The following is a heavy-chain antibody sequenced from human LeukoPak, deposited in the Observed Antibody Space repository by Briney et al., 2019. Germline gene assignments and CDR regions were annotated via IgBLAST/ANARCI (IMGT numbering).Heavy chain of an antibody. V-gene: IGHV3-48*01. CDR3: ASDTAMVDAFDI. Sequence: GGSLRLSCVASGFPFNSYSMNWVRQAPGKGLEWLSYITDIGSSIFYAESVKGRFTISRDNARNALYLQMNSLRADDTAIYYCASDTAMVDAFDIWGQGTMVTVSS. CDR2: ITDIGSSI. D-gene: IGHD5-18*01. CDR1: GFPFNSYS. J-gene: IGHJ3*02.